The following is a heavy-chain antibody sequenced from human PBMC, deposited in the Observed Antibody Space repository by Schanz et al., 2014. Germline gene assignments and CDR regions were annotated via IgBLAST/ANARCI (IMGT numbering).Heavy chain of an antibody. CDR1: GFTFSSYA. D-gene: IGHD3-9*01. CDR3: AKQIHYDILTVTRN. CDR2: ISYDGRNK. V-gene: IGHV3-30-3*01. J-gene: IGHJ4*02. Sequence: VQLLESGGGVVQPGRSLRLSCAASGFTFSSYAMHWVRQAPGKGLEWVAVISYDGRNKYYADSVKGRFTISRDNSKNTLYLQMNSLRAEDTAVYYCAKQIHYDILTVTRNWGQGTLVTVSS.